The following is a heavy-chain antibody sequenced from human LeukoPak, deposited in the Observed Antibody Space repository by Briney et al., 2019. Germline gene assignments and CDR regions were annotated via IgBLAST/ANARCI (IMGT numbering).Heavy chain of an antibody. D-gene: IGHD6-13*01. J-gene: IGHJ4*02. CDR2: ISGSGGST. CDR1: GFTFSCYA. CDR3: AKGLQYSSSWYALGYYFDY. V-gene: IGHV3-23*01. Sequence: PGGSLRLSCAASGFTFSCYAMNWVRQAPGKGLEWVSAISGSGGSTYYADSVKGRFTISRDNSKNTLYLQMNSLRAEDTAVYYCAKGLQYSSSWYALGYYFDYWGQGTLVTVSS.